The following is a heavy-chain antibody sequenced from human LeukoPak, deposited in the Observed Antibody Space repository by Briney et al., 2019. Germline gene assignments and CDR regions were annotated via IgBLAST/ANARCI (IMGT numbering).Heavy chain of an antibody. V-gene: IGHV3-13*01. CDR3: VRGGIQVSGIDAFDI. J-gene: IGHJ3*02. CDR2: IGIADDT. CDR1: GLTFRNYD. D-gene: IGHD5/OR15-5a*01. Sequence: GGSLRFSCAASGLTFRNYDMHWVRQFPGRGLEWVSAIGIADDTHYPDSVKGRFTISRENAKNSLYLQMNSLRDGDTAVYYCVRGGIQVSGIDAFDIWGQGTMVTVSS.